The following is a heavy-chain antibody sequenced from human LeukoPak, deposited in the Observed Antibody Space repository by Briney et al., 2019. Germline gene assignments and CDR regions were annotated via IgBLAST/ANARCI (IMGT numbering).Heavy chain of an antibody. Sequence: PSETPSLTCTVSGGSISSYYWSWIRQPPGKGLEWIGYIYYSGSTNYNPSLKSRVTISVDTSKNQFSLKLSSVTAADTAVYYCARGGWGYYYYGMDVWGQGTTVTVSS. V-gene: IGHV4-59*01. J-gene: IGHJ6*02. CDR3: ARGGWGYYYYGMDV. D-gene: IGHD6-19*01. CDR2: IYYSGST. CDR1: GGSISSYY.